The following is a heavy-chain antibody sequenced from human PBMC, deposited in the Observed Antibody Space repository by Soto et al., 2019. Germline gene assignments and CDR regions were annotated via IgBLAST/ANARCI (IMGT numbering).Heavy chain of an antibody. CDR3: ARSGGLQHIDY. CDR1: GYSLSSSNYH. CDR2: IYYSGST. J-gene: IGHJ4*02. V-gene: IGHV4-39*01. Sequence: SETLSLTCTVSGYSLSSSNYHWGWIRQPPGKGLEWIGSIYYSGSTYYNPSLKSRVTISVDTSKNQFSLKLSSVTAADTAVHYCARSGGLQHIDYWGQGTLVTVSS. D-gene: IGHD4-4*01.